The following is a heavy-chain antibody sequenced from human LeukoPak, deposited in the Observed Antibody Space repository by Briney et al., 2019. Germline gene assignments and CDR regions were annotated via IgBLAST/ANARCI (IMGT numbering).Heavy chain of an antibody. CDR1: GFTFSGSA. CDR2: IRSKANSYAT. CDR3: TGHREGEMATILDY. D-gene: IGHD5-24*01. Sequence: GGSLKLSCAASGFTFSGSAMHWVRQASGKGLEWVGRIRSKANSYATAYAPSVKGRFTISRDDSKNTAYLQMNSLKTEDTAVYYCTGHREGEMATILDYWAQGTLVTVSS. J-gene: IGHJ4*02. V-gene: IGHV3-73*01.